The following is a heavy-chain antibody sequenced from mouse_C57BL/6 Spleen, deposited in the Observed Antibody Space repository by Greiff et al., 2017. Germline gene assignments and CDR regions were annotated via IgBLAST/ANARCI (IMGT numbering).Heavy chain of an antibody. D-gene: IGHD3-2*02. CDR3: ARGPAQAFDY. J-gene: IGHJ2*01. CDR1: GYTFTSYW. Sequence: VQLQQPGAELVRPGTSVKLSCKASGYTFTSYWMHWVKQRPGQGLEWIGVIDPSDSYTNYNQKFKGKAILTVDTSSSTAYMQLSSLTSEDSAVYYCARGPAQAFDYWGQGTTLTVSS. V-gene: IGHV1-59*01. CDR2: IDPSDSYT.